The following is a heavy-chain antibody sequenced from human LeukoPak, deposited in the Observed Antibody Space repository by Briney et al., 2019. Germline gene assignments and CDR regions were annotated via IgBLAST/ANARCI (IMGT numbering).Heavy chain of an antibody. CDR3: AKEMGPVNYYYGMDV. CDR2: ISGSGGST. D-gene: IGHD2-8*01. Sequence: PGGSLRLSCAASGFTLSSYAMSWVRQAPGKGLEWVSAISGSGGSTYYADSVKGRFTISRDNSKNTLYLQMNSLRAEDTAVYYCAKEMGPVNYYYGMDVWGQGTTVTVSS. J-gene: IGHJ6*02. CDR1: GFTLSSYA. V-gene: IGHV3-23*01.